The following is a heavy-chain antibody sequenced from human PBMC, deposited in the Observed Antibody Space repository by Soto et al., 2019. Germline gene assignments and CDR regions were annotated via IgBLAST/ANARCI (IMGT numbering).Heavy chain of an antibody. Sequence: GGSLRLSCAASGFTFSSYAMSWVRQAPGKGLEWVSAISGSGCSTYYADSVKGRFTISRDNSKNTLYLQMNSLRAEDTAVYYCAKDSLNYGDYSSGIDPWGQGTLVTAPQ. J-gene: IGHJ5*02. V-gene: IGHV3-23*01. D-gene: IGHD4-17*01. CDR2: ISGSGCST. CDR3: AKDSLNYGDYSSGIDP. CDR1: GFTFSSYA.